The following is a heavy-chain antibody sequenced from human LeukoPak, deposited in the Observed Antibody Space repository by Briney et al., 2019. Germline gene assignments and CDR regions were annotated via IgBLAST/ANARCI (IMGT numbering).Heavy chain of an antibody. CDR3: ARRGRGYCSGGSCYVDY. V-gene: IGHV5-51*01. CDR1: GYSFTSYC. J-gene: IGHJ4*02. CDR2: IYPGDSDT. Sequence: GESLKIFCKGSGYSFTSYCIGWVRQMPGKGLEWMGIIYPGDSDTRYSPSFQGQVTISADKSISTAYLQWSSLKASDTAMYYCARRGRGYCSGGSCYVDYWGQGTLVTVSS. D-gene: IGHD2-15*01.